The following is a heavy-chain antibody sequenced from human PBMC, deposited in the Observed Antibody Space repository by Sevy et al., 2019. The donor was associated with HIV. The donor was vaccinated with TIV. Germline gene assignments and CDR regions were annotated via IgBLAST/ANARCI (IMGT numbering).Heavy chain of an antibody. V-gene: IGHV3-48*01. CDR3: ARLSGYSSSWSYFDY. CDR2: IISSSSTI. J-gene: IGHJ4*02. D-gene: IGHD6-13*01. CDR1: GFTFSSYS. Sequence: GGSLRLSCAASGFTFSSYSMNWVRQAPGKGLEWVSYIISSSSTIYYADSVKGRFTNSRDNAKNSLYLQMNSLRAEDTAVYYCARLSGYSSSWSYFDYWGQGTLVTVSS.